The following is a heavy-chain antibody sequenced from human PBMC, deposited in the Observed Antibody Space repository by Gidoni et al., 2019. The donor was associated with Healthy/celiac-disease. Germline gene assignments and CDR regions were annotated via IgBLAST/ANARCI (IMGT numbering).Heavy chain of an antibody. CDR2: ISYDGSNK. CDR1: GFTFISYG. V-gene: IGHV3-30*18. CDR3: AKPEGLTAMVLGYYFDY. J-gene: IGHJ4*02. D-gene: IGHD5-18*01. Sequence: QVQLLESGGGVVQPGRSLRLSCAASGFTFISYGMNWVRQAPGKGLEWVEVISYDGSNKYYADSVKGRFTISRDNSKNTLYLQMNSLRAEDTAVYYCAKPEGLTAMVLGYYFDYWGQGTLVTVSS.